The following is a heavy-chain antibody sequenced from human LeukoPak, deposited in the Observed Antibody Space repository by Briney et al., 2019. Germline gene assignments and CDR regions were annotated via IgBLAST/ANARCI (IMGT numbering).Heavy chain of an antibody. Sequence: GASVKVSCKASGYTFTSYGISWVRQAPGQGLEWMGWISAYNGNTNYAQKLQGRVTMTTDTSTSTAYMELRSLRSDDTAVYYCARDDPDSYSGSYGNWFDPWGQGTLVTVSS. CDR2: ISAYNGNT. J-gene: IGHJ5*02. D-gene: IGHD1-26*01. V-gene: IGHV1-18*01. CDR1: GYTFTSYG. CDR3: ARDDPDSYSGSYGNWFDP.